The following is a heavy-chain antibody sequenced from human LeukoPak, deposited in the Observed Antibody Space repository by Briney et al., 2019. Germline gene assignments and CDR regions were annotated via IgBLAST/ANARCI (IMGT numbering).Heavy chain of an antibody. Sequence: RTSETLSLTCTVSGGSISSSSYYWGWIRQPPGKGLEWIGSIYYSGSTYYNPSLKSRVTISVDTSKNQFSLKLSSVTAADTAVYYCARLNYDFWSEWYYYYMDVWGKGTTVAVSS. CDR1: GGSISSSSYY. CDR2: IYYSGST. J-gene: IGHJ6*03. CDR3: ARLNYDFWSEWYYYYMDV. V-gene: IGHV4-39*01. D-gene: IGHD3-3*01.